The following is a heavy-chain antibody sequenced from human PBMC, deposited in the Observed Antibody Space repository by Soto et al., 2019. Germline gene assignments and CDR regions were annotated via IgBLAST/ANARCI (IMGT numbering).Heavy chain of an antibody. Sequence: EVQLVESGGGLVQPGGSLRLSCAASGFTFSSYDMHWVRQATGKGLEWVSAIGTAGDTYYPGSVKGRFTISRENAKNSLYLQMNSLRAGDTAVYYCARRGDYGDFFAYWGQGTLVTVSS. CDR2: IGTAGDT. D-gene: IGHD4-17*01. V-gene: IGHV3-13*01. CDR3: ARRGDYGDFFAY. J-gene: IGHJ4*02. CDR1: GFTFSSYD.